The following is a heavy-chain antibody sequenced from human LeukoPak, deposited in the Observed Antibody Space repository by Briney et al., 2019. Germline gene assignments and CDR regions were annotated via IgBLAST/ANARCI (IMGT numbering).Heavy chain of an antibody. J-gene: IGHJ4*02. CDR2: INHSGST. D-gene: IGHD2-2*01. V-gene: IGHV4-34*01. CDR3: ARELGPPDCSSTSCYYYFDY. CDR1: GGSFSGYY. Sequence: SETLSLTCAVYGGSFSGYYWSWIRQPPGKGLEWIGEINHSGSTNYNPSLKSRVTISVDTSKNQFSLKLSSVTAADTAVYYCARELGPPDCSSTSCYYYFDYGGQGTLVTVSS.